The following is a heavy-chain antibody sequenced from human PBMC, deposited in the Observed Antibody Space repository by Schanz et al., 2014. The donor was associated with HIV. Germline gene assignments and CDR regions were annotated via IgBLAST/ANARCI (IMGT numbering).Heavy chain of an antibody. CDR1: GFTFSTYW. CDR2: INSDGSST. V-gene: IGHV3-74*02. CDR3: AAGLIRYFFDY. D-gene: IGHD2-21*01. Sequence: EVQLVESGGGLVKPGGSLRLSCAASGFTFSTYWMHWVRQAPGKGLVWVSRINSDGSSTSYADSVKGRFTISRDNAKNTLYLQMNSLRAEDTAMYYCAAGLIRYFFDYWGQGTLVTVSS. J-gene: IGHJ4*02.